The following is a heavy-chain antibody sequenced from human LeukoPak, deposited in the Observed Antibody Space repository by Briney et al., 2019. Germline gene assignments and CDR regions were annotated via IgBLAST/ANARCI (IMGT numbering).Heavy chain of an antibody. CDR3: ARHDVVSNWFDP. V-gene: IGHV4-39*01. CDR1: GGSISSSSYY. D-gene: IGHD2-15*01. Sequence: SETLSLTCTVSGGSISSSSYYWGWIRQPPGKGLEWTGSIYYSGSTYYNPSLKSRVTISVDTSKNQFSLKLSSVTAADTAVYYCARHDVVSNWFDPWGQGTLVTVSS. CDR2: IYYSGST. J-gene: IGHJ5*02.